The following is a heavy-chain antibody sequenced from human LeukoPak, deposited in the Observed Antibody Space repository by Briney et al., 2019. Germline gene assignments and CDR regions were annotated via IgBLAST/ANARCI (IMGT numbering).Heavy chain of an antibody. J-gene: IGHJ4*02. CDR1: GFTFSSYW. Sequence: GGSLRLSCAASGFTFSSYWVHWVRQAPGKGLVWVSRTNSDGSSTLYADSVKGRFTISRDNAENSLYLQMNSLRAEDTAVYYCARVGMAYYGSGRLTAYFDYWGQGTLVTVSS. D-gene: IGHD3-10*01. CDR3: ARVGMAYYGSGRLTAYFDY. CDR2: TNSDGSST. V-gene: IGHV3-74*01.